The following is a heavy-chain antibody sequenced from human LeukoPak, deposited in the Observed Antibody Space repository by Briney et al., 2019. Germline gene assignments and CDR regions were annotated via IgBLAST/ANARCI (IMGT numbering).Heavy chain of an antibody. D-gene: IGHD3-10*01. V-gene: IGHV3-7*03. J-gene: IGHJ4*02. CDR2: IKQDGSEK. Sequence: PGGSLRLSCAASGFTFGSYWMSWVRQAPGKGLEWVANIKQDGSEKYYVDSVKGRFTISRDNAKNSLYLQMNSLRAEDTAVYYCAREGWGSGSYYGYWGQGTLVTVSS. CDR1: GFTFGSYW. CDR3: AREGWGSGSYYGY.